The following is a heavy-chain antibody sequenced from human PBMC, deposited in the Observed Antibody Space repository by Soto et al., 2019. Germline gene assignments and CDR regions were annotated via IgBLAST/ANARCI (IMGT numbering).Heavy chain of an antibody. CDR3: ATGSKDY. D-gene: IGHD6-13*01. Sequence: PGGSLRLSCAASGFTFSSYGMHWVRQAPGKGLEWVAVISYDGSNKYYADSVKGRFTISRDNSKNTLYLQMNSLRAEDTAVYYCATGSKDYWGQGTLVTASS. CDR1: GFTFSSYG. CDR2: ISYDGSNK. V-gene: IGHV3-30*03. J-gene: IGHJ4*02.